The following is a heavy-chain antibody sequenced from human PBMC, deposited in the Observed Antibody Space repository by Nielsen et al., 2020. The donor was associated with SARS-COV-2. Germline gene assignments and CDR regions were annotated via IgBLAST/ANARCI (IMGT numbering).Heavy chain of an antibody. V-gene: IGHV1-2*04. Sequence: GESLKISCAASGFTFSSYGMHWVRQAPGQGLEWMGWINPNSGGTNYAQKFQGWVTMTRDTSISTAYMELSRLRSDDTAVYYCARGADTPSILWWGARDWFDPWGQGTLVTVSS. J-gene: IGHJ5*02. CDR3: ARGADTPSILWWGARDWFDP. CDR1: GFTFSSYG. D-gene: IGHD2-21*01. CDR2: INPNSGGT.